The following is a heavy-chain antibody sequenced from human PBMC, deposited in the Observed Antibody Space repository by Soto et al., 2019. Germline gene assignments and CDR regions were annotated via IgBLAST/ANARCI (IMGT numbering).Heavy chain of an antibody. V-gene: IGHV4-34*01. CDR2: INHSGST. CDR3: ARGCVLHYYILTGYPRDYGMDV. J-gene: IGHJ6*02. Sequence: SETLSLTCAVYGGSFSGYYWSWIRQPPGKGLEWIGEINHSGSTNYNPSLKSRVTISVDTSKNQFSLKLSSVTAADTAVYYCARGCVLHYYILTGYPRDYGMDVWGQGTTVTVSS. CDR1: GGSFSGYY. D-gene: IGHD3-9*01.